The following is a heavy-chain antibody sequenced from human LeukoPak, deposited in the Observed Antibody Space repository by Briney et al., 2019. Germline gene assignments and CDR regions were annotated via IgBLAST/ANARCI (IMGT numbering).Heavy chain of an antibody. Sequence: SETLSLTCTVSGGSITTYYWSWIRQPAGKGLEWIGRFYTSGSSDYNPSLKSRVTMSEDTSKNQFSLKLSSVTAADTAVYYCARDRDSWFDPWGQGTLVTVSS. J-gene: IGHJ5*02. CDR2: FYTSGSS. CDR1: GGSITTYY. V-gene: IGHV4-4*07. CDR3: ARDRDSWFDP.